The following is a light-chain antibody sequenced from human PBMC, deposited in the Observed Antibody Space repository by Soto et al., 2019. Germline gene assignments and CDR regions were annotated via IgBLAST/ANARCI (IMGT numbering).Light chain of an antibody. CDR3: QQYNTYSTFT. V-gene: IGKV1-5*03. CDR2: KAS. CDR1: QTISSW. Sequence: DIQMTQSPSTLSGSVGDRVTITCRASQTISSWLAWYQQKPGKAHQLLIYKASTLETGVPSRFSGSGSETEFTLTISSLQPDDFATYYCQQYNTYSTFTFGGGTKVDIK. J-gene: IGKJ4*01.